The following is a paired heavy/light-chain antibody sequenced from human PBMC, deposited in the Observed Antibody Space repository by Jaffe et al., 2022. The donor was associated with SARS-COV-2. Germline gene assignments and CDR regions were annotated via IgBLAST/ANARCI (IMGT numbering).Light chain of an antibody. CDR3: MQALQTLYT. V-gene: IGKV2-28*01. CDR2: LGS. CDR1: QSLLHSNGYNY. J-gene: IGKJ2*01. Sequence: DIVMTQSPLSLPVTPGEPASISCRSSQSLLHSNGYNYLDWYLQKPGQSPQLLIYLGSNRASGVPDRFSGSGSGTDFTLKISRVEAEDVGVYYCMQALQTLYTFGQGTKLEIK.
Heavy chain of an antibody. CDR2: IKSKTDGGTT. CDR1: GFTFSNAW. V-gene: IGHV3-15*01. CDR3: TTDRVLGSYLLTPLTRFDY. D-gene: IGHD1-26*01. J-gene: IGHJ4*02. Sequence: EVQLVESGGGLVKPGGSLRLSCAASGFTFSNAWMSWVRQAPGKGLEWVGRIKSKTDGGTTDYAAPVKGRFTISRDDSKNTLYLQMNSLKTEDTAVYYCTTDRVLGSYLLTPLTRFDYWGQGTLVTVSS.